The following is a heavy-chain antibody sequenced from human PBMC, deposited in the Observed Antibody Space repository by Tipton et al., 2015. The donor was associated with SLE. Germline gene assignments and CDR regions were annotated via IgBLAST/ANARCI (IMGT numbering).Heavy chain of an antibody. D-gene: IGHD3-3*01. CDR2: IYYSGNT. CDR1: GGSISSHY. J-gene: IGHJ3*02. Sequence: TLSLTCAVYGGSISSHYWSWIRQPPGKGLEWIGYIYYSGNTNYNPSLKSRVTISIDTSKKQFSLKLSSVTAADTAVYYCARDPSAGGLDAFDIWGQGTMVTVSS. V-gene: IGHV4-59*11. CDR3: ARDPSAGGLDAFDI.